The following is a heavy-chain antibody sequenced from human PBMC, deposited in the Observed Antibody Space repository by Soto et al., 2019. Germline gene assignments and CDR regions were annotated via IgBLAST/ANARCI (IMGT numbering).Heavy chain of an antibody. Sequence: SHTLSLPPAIPGDSVSSNSAASNCIRQSPSRGLEWLGRTYYRSNWSNDYAVSVKSRITINPDTSKNQFSLHLYSVTPEDSAVYYCAGVSWFSGMDVWGQGTPVTVSS. D-gene: IGHD3-10*01. CDR3: AGVSWFSGMDV. J-gene: IGHJ6*02. CDR1: GDSVSSNSAA. CDR2: TYYRSNWSN. V-gene: IGHV6-1*01.